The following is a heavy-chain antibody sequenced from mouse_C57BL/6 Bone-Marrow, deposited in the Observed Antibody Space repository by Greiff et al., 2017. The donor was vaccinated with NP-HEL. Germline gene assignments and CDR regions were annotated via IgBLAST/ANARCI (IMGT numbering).Heavy chain of an antibody. CDR3: LWLRRRYDMDY. CDR1: GFNITDYY. D-gene: IGHD2-2*01. V-gene: IGHV14-1*01. CDR2: IDPEDGDT. J-gene: IGHJ4*01. Sequence: VQLQQSGAELVRPGASVKLSCTASGFNITDYYMHWVKQRPEQGLEWIGRIDPEDGDTEYAPKFQGKATMTAAKSSNTAYLQLSSLTSEDTAAYVCLWLRRRYDMDYWGQGTPVTVSA.